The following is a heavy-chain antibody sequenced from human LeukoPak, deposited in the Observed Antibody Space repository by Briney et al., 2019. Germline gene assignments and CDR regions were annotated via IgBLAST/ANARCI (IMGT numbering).Heavy chain of an antibody. CDR1: GFTFSSYA. J-gene: IGHJ2*01. CDR2: ISYDGSNK. Sequence: TGGSLRLSCAASGFTFSSYAMHWVRRAPGKGLEWVAVISYDGSNKYYADSVKGRFTISRDSSKNTLFLHMNTLRAEDTAIYYCAKDRTVGASYWYFDLWGRGTLVTVSP. D-gene: IGHD1-26*01. CDR3: AKDRTVGASYWYFDL. V-gene: IGHV3-30-3*01.